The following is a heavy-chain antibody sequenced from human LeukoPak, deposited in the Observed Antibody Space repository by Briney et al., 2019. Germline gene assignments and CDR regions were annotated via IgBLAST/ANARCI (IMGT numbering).Heavy chain of an antibody. Sequence: PSETLSLTCAVYGGSFSGYYWSWIRQPPGKGLEWIGEINHSGSTNYNPSLKSRVTISVDTSKNQFSLKLSSVTAADTAVYYCARGRGWFGESRGHYFDYWAREPWSPSPQ. J-gene: IGHJ4*02. D-gene: IGHD3-10*01. CDR2: INHSGST. CDR3: ARGRGWFGESRGHYFDY. V-gene: IGHV4-34*01. CDR1: GGSFSGYY.